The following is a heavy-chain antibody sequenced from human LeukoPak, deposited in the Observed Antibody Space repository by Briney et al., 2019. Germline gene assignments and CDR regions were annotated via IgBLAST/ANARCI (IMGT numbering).Heavy chain of an antibody. CDR3: ARDEAHSGSFEPGAFDI. J-gene: IGHJ3*02. Sequence: GGSLRLSCAASGFTFSSYAMHWVRQAPGKGLEWVAVISYDGSNKYYADSVKGRFTISRDNSKNTLYLQMNSLRAEDTAVYYCARDEAHSGSFEPGAFDIWGQGTMVTVSS. D-gene: IGHD1-26*01. CDR1: GFTFSSYA. V-gene: IGHV3-30-3*01. CDR2: ISYDGSNK.